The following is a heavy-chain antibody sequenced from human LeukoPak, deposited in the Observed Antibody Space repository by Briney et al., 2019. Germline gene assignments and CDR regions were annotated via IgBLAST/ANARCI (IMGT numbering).Heavy chain of an antibody. D-gene: IGHD3-10*01. CDR2: INWNGGST. V-gene: IGHV3-20*01. Sequence: PGGSLRLSCAASGFTFDDYGMSWVRQAPGKGLEWVSGINWNGGSTGYADSVRGRFTVSRDNAKNSLYLQMNSLRAEDTALYHCARQYGSGSYYYYMDVWGKGTTVTISS. J-gene: IGHJ6*03. CDR1: GFTFDDYG. CDR3: ARQYGSGSYYYYMDV.